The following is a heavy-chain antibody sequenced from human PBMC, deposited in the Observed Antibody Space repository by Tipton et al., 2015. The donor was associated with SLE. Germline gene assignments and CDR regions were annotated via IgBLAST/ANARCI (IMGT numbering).Heavy chain of an antibody. CDR2: ISADEGYT. CDR3: ARFSGGRIDY. CDR1: GFTLSSNW. J-gene: IGHJ4*02. Sequence: FLRLSCAASGFTLSSNWMHWVRQAPGKGLVWVSRISADEGYTVYADSVKGRFTISRDNTKNTLYLQMNSLRAEDTAVYYCARFSGGRIDYWGQGTLVTVSS. D-gene: IGHD6-25*01. V-gene: IGHV3-74*01.